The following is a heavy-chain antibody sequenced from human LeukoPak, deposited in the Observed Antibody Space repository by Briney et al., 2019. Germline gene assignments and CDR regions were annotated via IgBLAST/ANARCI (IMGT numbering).Heavy chain of an antibody. J-gene: IGHJ5*02. CDR1: GYTFTSYG. D-gene: IGHD4-23*01. V-gene: IGHV1-18*01. CDR2: ISAYNGNT. CDR3: ARDWDYGGKSGYNWFDP. Sequence: GASVKVSCKASGYTFTSYGISWVRQAPGQGLEWMGWISAYNGNTNHAQKLQGRVTMTTDTSTSTAYMELRSLRSDDPAVYYCARDWDYGGKSGYNWFDPWGQGTLVTVSS.